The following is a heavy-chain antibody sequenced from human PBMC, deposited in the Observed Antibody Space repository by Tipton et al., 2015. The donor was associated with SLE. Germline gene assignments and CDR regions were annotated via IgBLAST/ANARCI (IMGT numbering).Heavy chain of an antibody. D-gene: IGHD4-17*01. V-gene: IGHV4-59*11. CDR1: AGSMSSHY. J-gene: IGHJ4*02. Sequence: TLSLMCTVSAGSMSSHYWSWIRQPPGKGLEWIGYIFDSGSTTLNPSPTSRVTISLDTARNQFSLRLSSVTAADTAVYYGAGVLDYDNNVYFDYWGQGKLVTVSS. CDR2: IFDSGST. CDR3: AGVLDYDNNVYFDY.